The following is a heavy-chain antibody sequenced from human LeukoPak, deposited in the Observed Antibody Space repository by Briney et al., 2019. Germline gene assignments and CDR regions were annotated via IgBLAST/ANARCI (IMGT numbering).Heavy chain of an antibody. J-gene: IGHJ4*02. Sequence: SVTVSCKASVYTFTSYGMSWVRQAPGQGLEWMGWINAYNGNTNYAQKLQGRVTMTTDTSTSTAYMELRSLRSDDTAVYYCARVSGYENYGFGYWGQGTLVTVSS. CDR3: ARVSGYENYGFGY. CDR2: INAYNGNT. V-gene: IGHV1-18*04. D-gene: IGHD5-12*01. CDR1: VYTFTSYG.